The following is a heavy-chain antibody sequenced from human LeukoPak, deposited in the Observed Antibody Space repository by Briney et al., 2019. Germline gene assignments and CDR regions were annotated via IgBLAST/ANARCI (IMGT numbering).Heavy chain of an antibody. V-gene: IGHV4-34*01. CDR2: INHSGST. Sequence: SSETLSLTCAVYGGSFSGYYWSWIRQPPGKGLEWIGEINHSGSTNYNPSLKSRVTISVDTSKNQFSLKLSSVTAADTAVYYCASIQHWGQGTLVTVSS. CDR1: GGSFSGYY. J-gene: IGHJ1*01. CDR3: ASIQH.